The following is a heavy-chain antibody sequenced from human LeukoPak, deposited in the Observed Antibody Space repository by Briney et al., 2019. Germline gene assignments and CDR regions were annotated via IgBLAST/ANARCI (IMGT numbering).Heavy chain of an antibody. Sequence: GGSLRLSCAASGFAFSSYSMNWVRQAPGKGLEWVSSISSSSSYIYYADSVKGRFTISRDNAKNSLYPQMNSLRAEDTAVYYCATGGYDILTGYDAFDIWGQGTMVTVSS. CDR3: ATGGYDILTGYDAFDI. CDR2: ISSSSSYI. CDR1: GFAFSSYS. V-gene: IGHV3-21*01. D-gene: IGHD3-9*01. J-gene: IGHJ3*02.